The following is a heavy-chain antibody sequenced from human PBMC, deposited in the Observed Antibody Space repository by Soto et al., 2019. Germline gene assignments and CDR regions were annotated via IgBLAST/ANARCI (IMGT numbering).Heavy chain of an antibody. CDR3: AKVLFEYNWNSGFSWYYFDY. V-gene: IGHV3-23*01. Sequence: EVQLLESGGGLVQPGGSLRLSCAASGFTFSSYAMSWVRQAPGKGLEWVSAISGRGGSTYYADSVKGRFTISRDNSKNALYLQMNSLRAEDTAVYYCAKVLFEYNWNSGFSWYYFDYWGQGTLVTVSS. J-gene: IGHJ4*02. CDR2: ISGRGGST. D-gene: IGHD1-7*01. CDR1: GFTFSSYA.